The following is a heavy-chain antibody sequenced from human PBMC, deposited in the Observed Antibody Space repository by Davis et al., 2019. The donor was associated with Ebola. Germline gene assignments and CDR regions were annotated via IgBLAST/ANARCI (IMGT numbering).Heavy chain of an antibody. CDR1: GFSLSNARMG. Sequence: SGPTLVKPTETLTLTCTVSGFSLSNARMGVGWIRQPPGKALEWLAHIFSNDEKSYSTSLKSRLTISKDTSKSQVVLTMTNMDPVDTATYFCAHYTRFCSSAACPSWFDPWGQGTLVTVSS. D-gene: IGHD2-2*01. J-gene: IGHJ5*02. V-gene: IGHV2-26*01. CDR3: AHYTRFCSSAACPSWFDP. CDR2: IFSNDEK.